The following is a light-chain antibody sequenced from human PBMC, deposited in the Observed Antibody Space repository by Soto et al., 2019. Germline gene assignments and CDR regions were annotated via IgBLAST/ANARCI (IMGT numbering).Light chain of an antibody. V-gene: IGKV3-20*01. J-gene: IGKJ1*01. CDR2: GAS. CDR1: QSVSSSY. Sequence: EIVLTQSPGTLSLSPGERATLSCRASQSVSSSYLAWYQQKPGQAPRLLIYGASSRATGIPDRFSGSGSGTDFTLTISRLEPADFAVYYCQPYGSSPSWTFGQGTKVEIK. CDR3: QPYGSSPSWT.